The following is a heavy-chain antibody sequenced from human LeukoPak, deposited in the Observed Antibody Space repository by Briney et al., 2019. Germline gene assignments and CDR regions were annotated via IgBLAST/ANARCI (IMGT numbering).Heavy chain of an antibody. J-gene: IGHJ4*02. CDR3: AGGSGYLIDY. D-gene: IGHD3-22*01. CDR1: GFTLSRYW. Sequence: GGSLRLSCAVPGFTLSRYWMTWVRQAPGKGLEWVANIKQGGSQKKYVDSVKGRFTISRDNAKGSLYLQMDSLRVEDTAVYYCAGGSGYLIDYWGQGTLVTVSS. CDR2: IKQGGSQK. V-gene: IGHV3-7*01.